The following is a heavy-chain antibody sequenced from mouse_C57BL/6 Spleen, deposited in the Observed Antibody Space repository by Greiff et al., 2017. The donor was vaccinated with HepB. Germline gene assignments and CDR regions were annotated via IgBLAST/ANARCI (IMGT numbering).Heavy chain of an antibody. D-gene: IGHD1-1*01. CDR3: TKITTVPYYFDY. J-gene: IGHJ2*01. Sequence: EVKLQESGAELVRPGASVKLSCTASGFNIKDDYMHWVKQRPEQGLEWIGWIDTENGDTEYASKFQGKATITADTSSNTAYLQLSSLTSEDTAVYYCTKITTVPYYFDYWGQGTTLTVSS. CDR1: GFNIKDDY. CDR2: IDTENGDT. V-gene: IGHV14-4*01.